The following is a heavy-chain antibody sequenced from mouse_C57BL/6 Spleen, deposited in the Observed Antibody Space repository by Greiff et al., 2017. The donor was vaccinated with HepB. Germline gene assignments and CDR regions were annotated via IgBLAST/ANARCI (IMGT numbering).Heavy chain of an antibody. Sequence: VQLQQSGAELVRPGASVKLSCKASGYTFTDYYINWVKQRPGQGLEWIARIYPGSGNTYYNEKFKGKATLTAEKSSSTAYMQLSSLTSEDSAVYFCERFSGTRWYFDVWGTGTTVTVSS. D-gene: IGHD4-1*01. CDR2: IYPGSGNT. CDR3: ERFSGTRWYFDV. CDR1: GYTFTDYY. V-gene: IGHV1-76*01. J-gene: IGHJ1*03.